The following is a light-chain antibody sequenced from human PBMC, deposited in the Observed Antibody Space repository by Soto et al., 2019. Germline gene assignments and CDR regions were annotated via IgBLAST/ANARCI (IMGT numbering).Light chain of an antibody. V-gene: IGKV1-5*01. Sequence: DIQMTQSPSTLSASVGDRVTITCRASKSISSWLAWYQQKPGKAPKLLMYDASSLESGVPSRFSGSGSGTEFTLTISSLHPDDFATYYCQQYNSYWAFGQGTKVEVK. CDR1: KSISSW. CDR3: QQYNSYWA. CDR2: DAS. J-gene: IGKJ1*01.